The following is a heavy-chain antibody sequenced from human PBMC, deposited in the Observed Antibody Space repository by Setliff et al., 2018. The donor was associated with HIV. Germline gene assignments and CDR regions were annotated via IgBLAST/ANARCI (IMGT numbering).Heavy chain of an antibody. CDR3: AKELAASGLGYFDS. D-gene: IGHD3-22*01. J-gene: IGHJ4*02. CDR1: GFTFSSYA. Sequence: GGSLRLSCEASGFTFSSYAMSWVRQAPGEGLEWVSAILSTGERTFYADSVKGRFTISRDNSKNTVYLQMNSLRAEDTAEYYCAKELAASGLGYFDSWGRGILVTVSS. CDR2: ILSTGERT. V-gene: IGHV3-23*01.